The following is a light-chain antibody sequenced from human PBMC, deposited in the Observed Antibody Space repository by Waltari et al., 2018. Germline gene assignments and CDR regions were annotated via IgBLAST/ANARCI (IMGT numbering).Light chain of an antibody. J-gene: IGKJ4*01. Sequence: DIQMTQSPSALYASVGDRVIITCRASQSIRNHLNWYRQEPGKAPNLLIYGASGLQSGVPSRFSGSGSGTDFTLTISSLQREDFATYYCQQTYRIPPTFGGGTKVDMK. CDR2: GAS. V-gene: IGKV1-39*01. CDR1: QSIRNH. CDR3: QQTYRIPPT.